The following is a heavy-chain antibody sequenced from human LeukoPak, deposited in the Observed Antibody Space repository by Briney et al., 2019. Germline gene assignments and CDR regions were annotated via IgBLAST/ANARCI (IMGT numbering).Heavy chain of an antibody. CDR3: ARDGRSFDC. CDR2: IYYSGST. V-gene: IGHV4-39*07. CDR1: GGSISSSSYY. Sequence: SETLSLTCTVSGGSISSSSYYWGWIRQPPGKGLEWIGSIYYSGSTYYNPSLKSRVTISVDTSKNQFSLKLSSVTAADTAVYYCARDGRSFDCWGQGTLVTVSS. J-gene: IGHJ4*02.